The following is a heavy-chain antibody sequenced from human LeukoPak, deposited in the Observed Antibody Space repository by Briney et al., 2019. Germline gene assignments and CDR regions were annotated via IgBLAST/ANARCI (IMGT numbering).Heavy chain of an antibody. CDR3: AREGDNDYGDGGFDY. J-gene: IGHJ4*02. Sequence: GGSLRLSCAASGFTFSSFEMNWVRQAPGKGLEWLSHISTSGSTIYYADSVKGRFTISRDDAKNSLYLQMNSLRAEDTAVYYCAREGDNDYGDGGFDYWGQGTLVTVSS. D-gene: IGHD4-17*01. V-gene: IGHV3-48*03. CDR2: ISTSGSTI. CDR1: GFTFSSFE.